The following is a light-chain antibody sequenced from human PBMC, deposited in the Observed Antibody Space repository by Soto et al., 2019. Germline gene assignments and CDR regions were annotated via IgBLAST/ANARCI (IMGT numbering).Light chain of an antibody. J-gene: IGLJ1*01. CDR3: SSYTTSSTLEV. Sequence: QSVLTQPASVSGSPGQSITISCTGTSSDVGGYKFVSWYQQHPGKVPKLMIYEVSSRPSGVSNRFSGSKSGNTASLTISGLQAEDEADYYCSSYTTSSTLEVFGTGTKLTVL. V-gene: IGLV2-14*01. CDR1: SSDVGGYKF. CDR2: EVS.